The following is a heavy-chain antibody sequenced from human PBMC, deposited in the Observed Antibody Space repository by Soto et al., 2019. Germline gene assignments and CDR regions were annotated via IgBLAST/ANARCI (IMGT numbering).Heavy chain of an antibody. CDR2: INHSGST. Sequence: SETLSLTCAVYGGSFSGYYWSWIRQPPGKGLEWIGEINHSGSTNYNPSLKSRVTISVDTSKNQFSLKLSSVTAADTAVYYCARRYGNCFDYWGQGTLVTVSS. V-gene: IGHV4-34*01. CDR1: GGSFSGYY. J-gene: IGHJ4*02. D-gene: IGHD3-16*01. CDR3: ARRYGNCFDY.